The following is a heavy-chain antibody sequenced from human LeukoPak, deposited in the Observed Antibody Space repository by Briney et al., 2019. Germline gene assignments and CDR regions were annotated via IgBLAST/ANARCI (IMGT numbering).Heavy chain of an antibody. D-gene: IGHD3-3*01. CDR3: AIIDFWSGYYWDY. J-gene: IGHJ4*02. V-gene: IGHV1-2*02. Sequence: ASVKVSCKASGYTFTGYYTHWVRQAPRQGLEWMGWINPNSGGTNHAQKFQGRVTMTRDTSISTAYMELSRLRSDDTAVYYCAIIDFWSGYYWDYWGQGTLVTVSS. CDR2: INPNSGGT. CDR1: GYTFTGYY.